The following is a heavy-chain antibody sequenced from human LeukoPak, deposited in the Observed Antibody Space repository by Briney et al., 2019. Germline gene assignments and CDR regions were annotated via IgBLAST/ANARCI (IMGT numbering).Heavy chain of an antibody. J-gene: IGHJ4*02. CDR1: GGSISSGGYY. V-gene: IGHV4-31*03. D-gene: IGHD3-10*01. CDR3: ARLRRESYYFDY. CDR2: IYYSGST. Sequence: SETLSLTCTVSGGSISSGGYYWSWIRQHPGKGLEWIGYIYYSGSTYYNLSLKSRVTISVDTSKNQFSLKLSSVTAADTAVYYCARLRRESYYFDYWGQGTLVTVSS.